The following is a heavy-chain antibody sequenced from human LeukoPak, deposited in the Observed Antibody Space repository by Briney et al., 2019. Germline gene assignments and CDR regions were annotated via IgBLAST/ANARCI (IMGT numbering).Heavy chain of an antibody. Sequence: SETLSLTCSVSGGSINSYYWSWIRQPPGKGLEWIGNIYYTGSTNYNPSLQSRVTMSVDTSKNQFSLNVSSVTAADAAVYYCAREACRRCRDTPMVRLYGMTSGAKGPRSPSP. CDR3: AREACRRCRDTPMVRLYGMTS. D-gene: IGHD5-18*01. CDR1: GGSINSYY. V-gene: IGHV4-59*01. CDR2: IYYTGST. J-gene: IGHJ6*02.